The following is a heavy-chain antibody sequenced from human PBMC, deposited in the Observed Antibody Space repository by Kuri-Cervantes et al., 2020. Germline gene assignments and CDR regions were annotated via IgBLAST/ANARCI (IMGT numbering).Heavy chain of an antibody. Sequence: GGSLRLSCAASGSTFSSYWMSWVRQAPGKGLEWVANIQQDGSEKYYVDSVKGRFTISRDNAKNSLYLQMNSLRAEGTAVYYCARPPGWNDGFDIWGQGTMVTVSS. D-gene: IGHD1-1*01. V-gene: IGHV3-7*01. CDR1: GSTFSSYW. CDR3: ARPPGWNDGFDI. J-gene: IGHJ3*02. CDR2: IQQDGSEK.